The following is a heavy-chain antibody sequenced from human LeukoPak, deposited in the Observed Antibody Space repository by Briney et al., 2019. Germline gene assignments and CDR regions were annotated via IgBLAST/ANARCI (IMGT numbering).Heavy chain of an antibody. J-gene: IGHJ4*02. D-gene: IGHD5-18*01. CDR2: VNPNSSYT. Sequence: GASVKVSCKASGYTFTSYDINWVRQATGQGLEWMGWVNPNSSYTVYAQKFQGRVTMARNTSISTAYMELSSLRSEDTAVYYCAVRQLWPTAADYWGQGTLVTVSS. CDR3: AVRQLWPTAADY. V-gene: IGHV1-8*01. CDR1: GYTFTSYD.